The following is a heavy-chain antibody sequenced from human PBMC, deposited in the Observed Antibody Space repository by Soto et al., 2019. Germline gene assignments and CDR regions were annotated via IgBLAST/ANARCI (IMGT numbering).Heavy chain of an antibody. V-gene: IGHV3-73*01. CDR2: IRSNVNNYAT. Sequence: GGSLRLSCAASGFTFSDSAMHWFRLASGKGLEWVGRIRSNVNNYATAYAASVKGRFTISRDDSKNTAYLEMKSLKTEDTAVYYCTKPRYDSTGHEYWGQGTLVTVSS. CDR3: TKPRYDSTGHEY. J-gene: IGHJ4*02. D-gene: IGHD3-22*01. CDR1: GFTFSDSA.